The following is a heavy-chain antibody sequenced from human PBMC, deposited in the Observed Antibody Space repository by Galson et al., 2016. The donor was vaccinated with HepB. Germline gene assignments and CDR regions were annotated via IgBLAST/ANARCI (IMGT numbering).Heavy chain of an antibody. J-gene: IGHJ6*02. Sequence: SLRLSCAASGFTFNNYAMNWVRQAPGKGLEWVSDISGSGGYTYYAGSVKGRFTISRVNSKNTLYLQMDRLRVEDTAVYYCAKDRGIGYSYGYSSEYYGMDVWGPGTTVTVSS. D-gene: IGHD5-18*01. CDR1: GFTFNNYA. CDR2: ISGSGGYT. V-gene: IGHV3-23*01. CDR3: AKDRGIGYSYGYSSEYYGMDV.